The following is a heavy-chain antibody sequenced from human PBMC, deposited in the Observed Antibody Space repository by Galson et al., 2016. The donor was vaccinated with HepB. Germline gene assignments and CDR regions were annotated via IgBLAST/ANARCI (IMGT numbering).Heavy chain of an antibody. D-gene: IGHD3-10*01. CDR3: ARDDRSGNYYDYYYFGMDV. Sequence: SLRLSCAASGFTFSNYAIHWVRQAPGKGLEWVAVISYDGSNKYFAVSVKGRFTISRDNSKNTLYLQMTSPKAEDTAVYYCARDDRSGNYYDYYYFGMDVWGQGTTVTVSS. CDR1: GFTFSNYA. J-gene: IGHJ6*02. V-gene: IGHV3-30-3*01. CDR2: ISYDGSNK.